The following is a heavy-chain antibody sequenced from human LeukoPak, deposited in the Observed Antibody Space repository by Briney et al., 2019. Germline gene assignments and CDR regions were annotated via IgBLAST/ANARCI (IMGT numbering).Heavy chain of an antibody. J-gene: IGHJ5*02. CDR3: AKRRGYDFWSGYFIWFDP. D-gene: IGHD3-3*01. V-gene: IGHV3-23*01. CDR1: GFTFSSFG. Sequence: PGGSLRLSCSASGFTFSSFGMSWVRQAPGRGPEWVSAISGGGHSTYYADSVKGRFTISRDNSKSTLYLQMNSLRAEDTAVYYCAKRRGYDFWSGYFIWFDPWGQGTLVTVSS. CDR2: ISGGGHST.